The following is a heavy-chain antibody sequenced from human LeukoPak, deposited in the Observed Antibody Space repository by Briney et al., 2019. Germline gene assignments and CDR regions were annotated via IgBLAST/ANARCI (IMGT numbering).Heavy chain of an antibody. CDR2: IYYSGST. CDR3: ARNQRNYPGYYYYYGMDV. Sequence: SETLSLTCAVSGGSISSSSYYWGWIRQPPGKGLEWIGYIYYSGSTNYNPSLKSRVTISVDTSKNQFSLKLSSVTAADTAVYYCARNQRNYPGYYYYYGMDVWGQGTTVTVSS. CDR1: GGSISSSSYY. V-gene: IGHV4-61*05. D-gene: IGHD4-11*01. J-gene: IGHJ6*02.